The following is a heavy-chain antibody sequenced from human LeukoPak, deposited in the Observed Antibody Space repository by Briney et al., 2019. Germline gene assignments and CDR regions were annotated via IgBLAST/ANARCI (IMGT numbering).Heavy chain of an antibody. V-gene: IGHV3-23*01. D-gene: IGHD3-22*01. CDR3: AKGRGSSGYYEYFQH. Sequence: PGGSLRLSCAASGFTFSTYAMSWVRQAPGKGLEWVSGFSGSAGSTYYADSVKGRFTISRDNSKNTLYLQMNSLRAEDTAVYYCAKGRGSSGYYEYFQHWGQGTLVTVSS. CDR2: FSGSAGST. CDR1: GFTFSTYA. J-gene: IGHJ1*01.